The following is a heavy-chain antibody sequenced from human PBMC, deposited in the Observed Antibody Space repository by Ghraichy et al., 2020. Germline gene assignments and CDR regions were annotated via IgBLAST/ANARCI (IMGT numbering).Heavy chain of an antibody. D-gene: IGHD3-16*01. CDR2: IYYSGST. V-gene: IGHV4-59*01. Sequence: SETLSLTCTVSGGSISSYYWSWIRQPPGKGLEWIGYIYYSGSTNYNPSLKSRVTISVDKSKNQFSLKLSSVTAADTAVYYCASVIKGGKGGFDYWGQGTLVTVSS. CDR1: GGSISSYY. CDR3: ASVIKGGKGGFDY. J-gene: IGHJ4*02.